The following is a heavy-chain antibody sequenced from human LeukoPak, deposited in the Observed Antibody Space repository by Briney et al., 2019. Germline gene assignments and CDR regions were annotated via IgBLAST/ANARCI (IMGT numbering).Heavy chain of an antibody. V-gene: IGHV3-74*01. CDR3: ARRIAAAAAPYYFDY. D-gene: IGHD6-13*01. Sequence: GGSLRLSCAASGFTFSTYWMHWVRQAPGKGLVCVSRINSDGSSTSYADSVKGRFTISRDNAKNTLYLQMNSLRAEDTAVYYCARRIAAAAAPYYFDYWGQGTLVTVSS. CDR1: GFTFSTYW. J-gene: IGHJ4*02. CDR2: INSDGSST.